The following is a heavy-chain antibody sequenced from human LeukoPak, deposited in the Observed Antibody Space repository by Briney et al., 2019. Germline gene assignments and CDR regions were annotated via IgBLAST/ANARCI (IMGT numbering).Heavy chain of an antibody. CDR2: ITWNGGRT. D-gene: IGHD5-24*01. V-gene: IGHV3-43*01. CDR1: GFTFDDYA. J-gene: IGHJ4*02. CDR3: AKDKGDGYMNGAGLDY. Sequence: PVGSLRLSCAASGFTFDDYAIHWGRQAPGKGLECVSLITWNGGRTYYADCVKGRFSISGDNSKSSLYLQMTSLRTDDTVMYYCAKDKGDGYMNGAGLDYWGQGTLVTVSS.